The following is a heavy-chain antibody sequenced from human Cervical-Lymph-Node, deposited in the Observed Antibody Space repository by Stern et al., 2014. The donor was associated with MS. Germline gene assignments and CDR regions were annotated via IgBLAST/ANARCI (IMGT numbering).Heavy chain of an antibody. J-gene: IGHJ3*02. CDR2: IIPRAGDT. D-gene: IGHD6-19*01. CDR3: ARPYSSGWYTRNDAFDI. V-gene: IGHV5-51*03. CDR1: GITFTNSW. Sequence: EVQLVESGAEVKKPGESLKFSCKGSGITFTNSWMRWVRQAPGKGLCGMGLIIPRAGDTSYTPCFQDQVTISADKSTSTAYLQWSSLKASDTAMYYCARPYSSGWYTRNDAFDIWGQGTMVTVSS.